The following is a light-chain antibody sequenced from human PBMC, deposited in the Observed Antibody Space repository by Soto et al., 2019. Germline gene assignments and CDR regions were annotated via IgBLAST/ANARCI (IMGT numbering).Light chain of an antibody. V-gene: IGKV1-12*01. CDR3: QQANSFPLT. CDR2: TGS. Sequence: DIQMTQSPSSVSASVGDSVSSTGRASPGSSNWLAWYQQKPGRATNLLIYTGSSLQSGVPSRFSGTGSGTDFTLTISSLQPEDVATYYCQQANSFPLTFGGGTKVEIK. J-gene: IGKJ4*01. CDR1: PGSSNW.